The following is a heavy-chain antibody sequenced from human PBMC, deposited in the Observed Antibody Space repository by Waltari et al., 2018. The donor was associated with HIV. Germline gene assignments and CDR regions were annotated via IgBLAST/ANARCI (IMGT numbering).Heavy chain of an antibody. D-gene: IGHD4-4*01. CDR2: IVVGIGNA. Sequence: QMQLVQSGPEVKKPGTSVKVSCKASGFTFTSSAVQWVRQARGQRLEWIGWIVVGIGNANNAQKSQERVPMTSDMSTSTAYMELSSLRSEDTAVYYCAAPSDPTVTRGIFDYWGQGTLVTVSS. V-gene: IGHV1-58*01. CDR1: GFTFTSSA. J-gene: IGHJ4*02. CDR3: AAPSDPTVTRGIFDY.